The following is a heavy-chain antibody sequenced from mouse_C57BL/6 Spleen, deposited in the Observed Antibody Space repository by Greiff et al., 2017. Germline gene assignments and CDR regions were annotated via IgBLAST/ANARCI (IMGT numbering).Heavy chain of an antibody. Sequence: VQLQQSGAELVRPGTSVKVSCKASGYAFTNYLIEWVKQRPGQGLEWIGVINPGSGGTNYNEKFKGKATLTADKSSSTAYMQLSRLTSEDSAVYFCARALDGYPFAYWGQGTLVTVSA. J-gene: IGHJ3*01. V-gene: IGHV1-54*01. CDR1: GYAFTNYL. CDR2: INPGSGGT. D-gene: IGHD2-3*01. CDR3: ARALDGYPFAY.